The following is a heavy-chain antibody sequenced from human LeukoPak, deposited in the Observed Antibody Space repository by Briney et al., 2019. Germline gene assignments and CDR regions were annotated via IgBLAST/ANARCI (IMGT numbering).Heavy chain of an antibody. V-gene: IGHV3-30*04. CDR2: ISYDGSNE. J-gene: IGHJ4*02. Sequence: GGSLRLSCAASGFTFSSYVMHWVRQAPGKGLEWVAIISYDGSNEYYADSVKGRFTISRDNSKNTLYLQINSLRAEDTAVYYCAKTLYSGSYCVDYWGQGTLVTVSS. D-gene: IGHD1-26*01. CDR1: GFTFSSYV. CDR3: AKTLYSGSYCVDY.